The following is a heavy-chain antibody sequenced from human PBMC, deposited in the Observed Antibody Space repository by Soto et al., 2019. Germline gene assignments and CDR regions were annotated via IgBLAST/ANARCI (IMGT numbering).Heavy chain of an antibody. CDR1: GFTFSSYG. D-gene: IGHD2-2*02. J-gene: IGHJ6*02. V-gene: IGHV3-33*01. CDR2: IWYDGSNK. Sequence: GGSLRLSCAASGFTFSSYGMHWVRQAPGKGLEWVAVIWYDGSNKYYADSVKGRFTISRDNSKNTLYLQMNSLRAEDTAVYYCARDLQWGPQPLLYPYYYGMDVWGQGTTVTVSS. CDR3: ARDLQWGPQPLLYPYYYGMDV.